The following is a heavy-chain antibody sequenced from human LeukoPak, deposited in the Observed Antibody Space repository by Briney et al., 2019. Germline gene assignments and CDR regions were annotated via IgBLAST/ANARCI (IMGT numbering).Heavy chain of an antibody. CDR3: AKDVSENYHTWGSYRSDY. D-gene: IGHD3-16*02. Sequence: GGSLRLSCAASGFTLSSYAMSWVRQAPGKGLEWVSSITGSGGTTYYADSVKGRFTVPRDNSKNTLYLQMNSLTAEDAAVYYCAKDVSENYHTWGSYRSDYWGQGTLVTVSS. CDR1: GFTLSSYA. V-gene: IGHV3-23*01. CDR2: ITGSGGTT. J-gene: IGHJ4*02.